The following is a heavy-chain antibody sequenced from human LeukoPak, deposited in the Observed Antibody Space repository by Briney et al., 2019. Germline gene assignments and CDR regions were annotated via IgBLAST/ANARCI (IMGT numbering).Heavy chain of an antibody. J-gene: IGHJ4*02. CDR1: GFTFSSYW. CDR3: AKSDHGNGDYDY. CDR2: INSDGSST. V-gene: IGHV3-74*01. D-gene: IGHD1-26*01. Sequence: GGSLRLSCAASGFTFSSYWMHWVRQAPGKGLVWVSRINSDGSSTSYADSVKGRFTISRDNAKNTLYLQMNSLRAEDTAVYYCAKSDHGNGDYDYWGQGTLVTVSS.